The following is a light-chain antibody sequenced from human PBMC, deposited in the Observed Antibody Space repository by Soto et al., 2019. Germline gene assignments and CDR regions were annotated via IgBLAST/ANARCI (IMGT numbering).Light chain of an antibody. CDR3: QQYSSYPST. CDR2: KAS. Sequence: DIQMTQSPSTLSASVGDRVTITCRASQSISSWLAWYQQKPGTALKLLIYKASSLQSGVPSRFSGSGSGTEFTLTISSLQPDDFATYYCQQYSSYPSTFGQGTKLEIK. CDR1: QSISSW. V-gene: IGKV1-5*03. J-gene: IGKJ2*01.